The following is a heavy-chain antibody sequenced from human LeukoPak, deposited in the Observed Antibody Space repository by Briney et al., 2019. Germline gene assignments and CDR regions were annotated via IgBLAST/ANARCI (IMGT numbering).Heavy chain of an antibody. V-gene: IGHV3-64*01. D-gene: IGHD3-3*01. CDR2: ISSNGGST. J-gene: IGHJ3*02. CDR1: GFTFSSYA. Sequence: GGSLRLSCAASGFTFSSYAMSWVRQAPGKGLEYVSAISSNGGSTYYANSVKGRFTISRDNSKNTLYLQMGSLRAEDMAVYYCARESGPRELNAFDIWGQGTMVTVSS. CDR3: ARESGPRELNAFDI.